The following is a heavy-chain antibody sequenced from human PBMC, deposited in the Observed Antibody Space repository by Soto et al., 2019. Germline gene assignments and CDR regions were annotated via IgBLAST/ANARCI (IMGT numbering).Heavy chain of an antibody. V-gene: IGHV3-11*05. CDR2: ISSSSSYT. D-gene: IGHD3-9*01. Sequence: PGGSLRLSCAASGFTFSDYYMSWIRQAPGKGLEWVSYISSSSSYTNYADSVKGRFTVSRDNAKNSLYLQMNSLRAEDTAVYYCAGEGYRTDWIKASEIWGQGTMVTVSS. CDR1: GFTFSDYY. CDR3: AGEGYRTDWIKASEI. J-gene: IGHJ3*02.